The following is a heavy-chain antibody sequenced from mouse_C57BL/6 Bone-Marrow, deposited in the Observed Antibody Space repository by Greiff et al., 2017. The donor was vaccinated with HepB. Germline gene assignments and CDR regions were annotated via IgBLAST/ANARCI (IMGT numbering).Heavy chain of an antibody. CDR3: ARDSAWFAY. Sequence: VQLQQSGPELVKPGASVKISCKASGYTFTDYYMNWVKQSHGKSLEWIGDINPNNGGTSYNQKFTGKATLTVEKSSSTAYMELRSLTSEDSAVYYCARDSAWFAYWGQGTLVTVSA. CDR1: GYTFTDYY. V-gene: IGHV1-26*01. CDR2: INPNNGGT. J-gene: IGHJ3*01.